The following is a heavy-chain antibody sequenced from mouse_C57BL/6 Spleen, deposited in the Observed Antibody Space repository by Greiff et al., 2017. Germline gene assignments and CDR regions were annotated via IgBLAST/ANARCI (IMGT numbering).Heavy chain of an antibody. CDR3: ARSGIYDGYYVDY. Sequence: QVQLKESGPELVKPGASVKISCKASGYAFSSSWMNWVKQRPGKGLEWIGRIYPGDGDTNYNGKFKGKATLTADKSSSTAYMQLSSLTSEDSAVYFCARSGIYDGYYVDYWGQGTTLTVSS. V-gene: IGHV1-82*01. D-gene: IGHD2-3*01. CDR2: IYPGDGDT. CDR1: GYAFSSSW. J-gene: IGHJ2*01.